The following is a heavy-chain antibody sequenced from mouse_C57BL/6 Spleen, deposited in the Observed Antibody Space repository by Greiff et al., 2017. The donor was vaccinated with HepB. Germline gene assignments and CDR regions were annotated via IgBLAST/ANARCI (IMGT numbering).Heavy chain of an antibody. J-gene: IGHJ2*01. D-gene: IGHD1-1*01. CDR3: ARWGNYGSSLDY. V-gene: IGHV1-82*01. Sequence: VQLQQSGPELVKPGASVKISCKASGYAFSSSWMNWVKPRPGKGLEWIGRIYPGDGDTNYNGKFKGKATLTADKSSSTAYMQLSSLTSEDSAVYFCARWGNYGSSLDYWGQGTTLTVSS. CDR1: GYAFSSSW. CDR2: IYPGDGDT.